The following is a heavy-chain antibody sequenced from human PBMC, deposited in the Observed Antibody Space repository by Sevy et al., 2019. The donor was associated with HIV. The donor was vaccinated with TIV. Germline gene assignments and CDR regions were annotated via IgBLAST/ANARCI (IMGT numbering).Heavy chain of an antibody. D-gene: IGHD4-17*01. J-gene: IGHJ3*02. CDR3: AKDMGGLRVDLKGAFDI. V-gene: IGHV3-9*01. CDR2: ISWNSGSI. CDR1: GFTFDDYA. Sequence: GGSRRLSCAAPGFTFDDYAMHWVRQAPGKGLEWVSGISWNSGSIGYADSVKGRFTISRDNAKNSLYLQMNSLRAEDTALYYCAKDMGGLRVDLKGAFDIWGQGTMVTVSS.